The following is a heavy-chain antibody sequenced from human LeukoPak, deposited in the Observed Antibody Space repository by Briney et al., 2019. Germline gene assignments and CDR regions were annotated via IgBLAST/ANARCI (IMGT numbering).Heavy chain of an antibody. CDR3: TKTGGPWD. J-gene: IGHJ4*02. CDR2: IKSDGSNI. Sequence: GGSLRLSCAASGFTFSSYWMHWVRNAPGKGLVWVSNIKSDGSNINYADSVKGRFTISRDNPKNTLYLQMNALRAEDTAVYYCTKTGGPWDWGQGTLVTVSS. CDR1: GFTFSSYW. V-gene: IGHV3-74*01. D-gene: IGHD7-27*01.